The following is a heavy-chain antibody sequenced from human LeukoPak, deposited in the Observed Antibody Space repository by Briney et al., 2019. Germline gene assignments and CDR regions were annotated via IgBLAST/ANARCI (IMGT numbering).Heavy chain of an antibody. CDR3: ARDPYYCSSTSCYRYYYYMDV. D-gene: IGHD2-2*01. Sequence: GGSLRLSCAASGFTFSSYSMNWVRQAPGKGLEWVSSISSSSSYIYYADSVKGRFTISRDNAKNSLYLQMNSLRAEDTAVYYCARDPYYCSSTSCYRYYYYMDVWGKGTTVTVSS. CDR2: ISSSSSYI. CDR1: GFTFSSYS. V-gene: IGHV3-21*01. J-gene: IGHJ6*03.